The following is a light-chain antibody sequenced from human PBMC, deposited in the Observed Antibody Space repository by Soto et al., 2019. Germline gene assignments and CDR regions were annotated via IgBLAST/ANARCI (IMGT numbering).Light chain of an antibody. Sequence: QSVLTQPPSVSAAPGQKVTISWSGSDSNIGYHYVSWYQQLPGTAPKLLIYDDNRRHSGIPDRFSGSKSSTSATLGITGVQTGDEADYCCGTWDSSPSVVLFGGGTKLTVL. CDR3: GTWDSSPSVVL. CDR2: DDN. J-gene: IGLJ2*01. CDR1: DSNIGYHY. V-gene: IGLV1-51*01.